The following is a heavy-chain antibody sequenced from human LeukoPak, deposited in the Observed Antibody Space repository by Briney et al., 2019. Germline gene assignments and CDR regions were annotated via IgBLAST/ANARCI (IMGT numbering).Heavy chain of an antibody. CDR1: GSTFSNAW. D-gene: IGHD2/OR15-2a*01. Sequence: GGSLRLSCAASGSTFSNAWLSWVRQAPGKGLEWVGRIQDGGKTDYAAPVKGRFTISRDDSKATLFLQMNSLKTEDTGIYYCTTVSHFYLGGQGTLVTVSS. J-gene: IGHJ4*02. V-gene: IGHV3-15*01. CDR3: TTVSHFYL. CDR2: IQDGGKT.